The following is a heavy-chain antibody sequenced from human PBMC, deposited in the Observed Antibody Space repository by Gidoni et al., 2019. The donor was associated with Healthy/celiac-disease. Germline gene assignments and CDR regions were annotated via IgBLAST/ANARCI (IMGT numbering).Heavy chain of an antibody. Sequence: QLQLQESGPGLVKPSETLSLTCTVSGGSISSSSYDWVWLRQPPGKGWEWIGSIYYSGGNYNNPSLKRRVTISVDTSKNQFSLKQSSVTAADTAVYYCARLKMNYYDSSGPPDYWGQGTLVTVSS. D-gene: IGHD3-22*01. CDR2: IYYSGGN. CDR1: GGSISSSSYD. J-gene: IGHJ4*02. CDR3: ARLKMNYYDSSGPPDY. V-gene: IGHV4-39*01.